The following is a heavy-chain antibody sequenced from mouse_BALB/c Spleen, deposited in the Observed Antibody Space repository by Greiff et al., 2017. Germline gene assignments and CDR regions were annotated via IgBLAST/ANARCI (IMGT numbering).Heavy chain of an antibody. CDR3: ARGDYDYDVGYWYFDV. J-gene: IGHJ1*01. CDR1: GYSFTGYN. Sequence: QLVESGPELEKPGASVKISCKASGYSFTGYNMNWVKQSNGKSLEWIGNIDPYYGGTSYNQKFKGKATLTVDKSSSTAYMQLKSLTSEDSAVYYCARGDYDYDVGYWYFDVWGAGTTVTVSS. CDR2: IDPYYGGT. D-gene: IGHD2-4*01. V-gene: IGHV1-39*01.